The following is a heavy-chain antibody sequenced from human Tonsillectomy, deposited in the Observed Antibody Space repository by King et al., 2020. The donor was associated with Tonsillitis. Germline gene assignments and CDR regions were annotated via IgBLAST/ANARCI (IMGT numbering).Heavy chain of an antibody. J-gene: IGHJ6*02. V-gene: IGHV3-66*01. CDR2: IYGGGST. CDR3: ARDFGSGSYYEYYYYYGMDV. D-gene: IGHD3-10*01. CDR1: GFTVSSNY. Sequence: VQLVQSGGGLVQPGGSLRLSCAASGFTVSSNYMSWVRQAPGKGLEWVSVIYGGGSTYYADSVKGRFTISRDNSKNTLYLQMNRLRAEDTAVYYCARDFGSGSYYEYYYYYGMDVWGQGTTVTVSS.